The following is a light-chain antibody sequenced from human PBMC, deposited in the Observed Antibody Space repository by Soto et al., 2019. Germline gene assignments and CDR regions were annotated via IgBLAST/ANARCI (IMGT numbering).Light chain of an antibody. V-gene: IGKV3-20*01. Sequence: EIVLTQSPGTLSLSPGERATLFCRASQGVSRSYFAWYQQKPGQAPRLLIYAASSRATGGPDRCSGSGSGTDFTRTIIRLEPKDFALYYCQQYCSSPPFAFGGGTKIEIK. CDR1: QGVSRSY. J-gene: IGKJ4*01. CDR2: AAS. CDR3: QQYCSSPPFA.